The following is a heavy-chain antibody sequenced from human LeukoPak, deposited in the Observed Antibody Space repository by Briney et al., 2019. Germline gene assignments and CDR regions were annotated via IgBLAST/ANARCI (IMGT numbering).Heavy chain of an antibody. J-gene: IGHJ4*02. CDR2: IYYSGST. D-gene: IGHD3-10*01. Sequence: SETLCLTCTVSGGSISSSSYYWGWIRQPPGEGLEWIGSIYYSGSTYYNPSLKSRVTISVDTSKNQFSLKLSSVTAADTAVYYCARDRFGELSDYWGQGTLVTVSS. V-gene: IGHV4-39*07. CDR3: ARDRFGELSDY. CDR1: GGSISSSSYY.